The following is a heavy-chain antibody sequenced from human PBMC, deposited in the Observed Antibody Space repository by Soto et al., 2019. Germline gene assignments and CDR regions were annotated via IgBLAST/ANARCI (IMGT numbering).Heavy chain of an antibody. J-gene: IGHJ6*03. D-gene: IGHD4-17*01. CDR1: GFTFDDYA. CDR3: AKDRRLREGDYYYYYMDV. Sequence: GGSLRLSCAASGFTFDDYAMHWVRQAPGKGLEWVSGISWNSGSIGYADSVKGRFTISRDNAKNSLYLQMNSLRAEDTALYYCAKDRRLREGDYYYYYMDVWGKGTTVTVSS. V-gene: IGHV3-9*01. CDR2: ISWNSGSI.